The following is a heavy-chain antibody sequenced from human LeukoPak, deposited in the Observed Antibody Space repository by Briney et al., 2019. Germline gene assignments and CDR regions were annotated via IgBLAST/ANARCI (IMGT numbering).Heavy chain of an antibody. CDR2: ISGSGGST. CDR1: GFTFSTNA. D-gene: IGHD6-19*01. CDR3: AKRSVSSGFYYYFDY. V-gene: IGHV3-23*01. Sequence: PGGSLRLSCAASGFTFSTNAMSWVRQAPGKGPEWVSAISGSGGSTSYADSVKGRFTISRDNSKNTLFLQIKSLRAEDTAVYYCAKRSVSSGFYYYFDYWGQGTLVTVSS. J-gene: IGHJ4*02.